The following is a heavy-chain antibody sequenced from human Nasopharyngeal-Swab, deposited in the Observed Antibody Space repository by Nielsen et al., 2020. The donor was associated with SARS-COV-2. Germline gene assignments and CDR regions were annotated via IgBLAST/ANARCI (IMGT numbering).Heavy chain of an antibody. D-gene: IGHD6-13*01. V-gene: IGHV3-74*01. CDR2: INSDGSST. Sequence: GASLKISCEASGFTFSSYWMHWVRQAPGKGLVWVSRINSDGSSTSYADSVKGRFTISRDNAKNTLYLQMNSLRAEDTAVYYCARAWQQLADVWGKGTTVTVSS. CDR3: ARAWQQLADV. CDR1: GFTFSSYW. J-gene: IGHJ6*04.